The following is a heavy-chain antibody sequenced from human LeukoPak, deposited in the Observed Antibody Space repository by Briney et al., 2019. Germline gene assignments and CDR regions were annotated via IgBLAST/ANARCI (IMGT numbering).Heavy chain of an antibody. Sequence: GGSLRLSCAVSGLTLSSSWMDWVRQAPGKGLEWVASINPDGNKKYSADSVKGRFTISRDNAENSLYLQMNSLRVEDTAFYYCARDLAYSRLDYWGQGMLVTVSS. CDR1: GLTLSSSW. V-gene: IGHV3-7*01. J-gene: IGHJ4*02. D-gene: IGHD5-18*01. CDR3: ARDLAYSRLDY. CDR2: INPDGNKK.